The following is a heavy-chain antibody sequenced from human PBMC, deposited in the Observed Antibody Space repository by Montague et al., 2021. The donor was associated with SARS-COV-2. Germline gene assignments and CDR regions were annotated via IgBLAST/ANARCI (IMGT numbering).Heavy chain of an antibody. CDR3: PSDVGKRFAGYETAGGFDY. CDR1: GGSISSCYYF. V-gene: IGHV4-39*07. D-gene: IGHD5-12*01. J-gene: IGHJ4*02. Sequence: SETLSLTCTVSGGSISSCYYFWGWIRQPPGKGLEGNGSINFGGGTYSNPSIKSRVTISVDTSQIQLSLKLTAVTAADTAVYWCPSDVGKRFAGYETAGGFDYWGQGTVVSVSS. CDR2: INFGGGT.